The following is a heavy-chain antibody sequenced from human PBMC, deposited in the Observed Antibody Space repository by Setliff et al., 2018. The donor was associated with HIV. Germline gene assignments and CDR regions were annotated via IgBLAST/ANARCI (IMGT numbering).Heavy chain of an antibody. Sequence: SETLSLTCTVSGGSISRDSFYWGWFRQPPGEGLEWIGSIYYSGTTYYALSLETRLTISVDTSTNQFSLKLTSVTAADTAMYFCAGDSGYPSNWFDPWGQGILVTVSS. CDR1: GGSISRDSFY. D-gene: IGHD3-22*01. CDR3: AGDSGYPSNWFDP. CDR2: IYYSGTT. V-gene: IGHV4-39*02. J-gene: IGHJ5*02.